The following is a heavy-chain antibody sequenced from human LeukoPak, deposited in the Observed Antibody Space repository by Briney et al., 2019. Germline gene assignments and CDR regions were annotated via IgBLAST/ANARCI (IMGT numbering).Heavy chain of an antibody. D-gene: IGHD5-24*01. CDR3: ARRAYNWGAFDI. CDR2: IYIGADT. CDR1: GFTVSSNY. V-gene: IGHV3-53*01. Sequence: GGSLRLSCAASGFTVSSNYMTWVRQAPGKGLGCVSVIYIGADTYYADSVKGRFTISRDISKNTLYLQMNSLRAEDTAVYYCARRAYNWGAFDIWGQGTMVTVSS. J-gene: IGHJ3*02.